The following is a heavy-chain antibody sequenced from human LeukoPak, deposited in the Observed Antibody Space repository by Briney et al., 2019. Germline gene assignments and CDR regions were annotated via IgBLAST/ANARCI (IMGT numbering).Heavy chain of an antibody. Sequence: KPSETLSLTCAVYGGSFSGYYWSWIRQPPGKGLEWIGEINHSGSTNYNPSLKSRVTISVDTSKNQFSLKLSSVTAADTAVYYCARHSYYYYYMDVWGKGTTVTISS. CDR2: INHSGST. V-gene: IGHV4-34*01. CDR1: GGSFSGYY. CDR3: ARHSYYYYYMDV. J-gene: IGHJ6*03.